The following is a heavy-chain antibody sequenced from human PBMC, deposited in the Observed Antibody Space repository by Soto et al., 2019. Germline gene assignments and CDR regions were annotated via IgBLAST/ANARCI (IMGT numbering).Heavy chain of an antibody. CDR2: ISYDGGKT. D-gene: IGHD1-26*01. CDR3: AREVGATPRGYYNYGMDV. CDR1: GFTFSSYA. Sequence: PGGSLRLSCAASGFTFSSYAIHWVRQAPGKGLEWVALISYDGGKTYYADSVKGRFSISRDNSKNTLHLQMNSLRTEDTALYYCAREVGATPRGYYNYGMDVWGQGTTVTVSS. J-gene: IGHJ6*02. V-gene: IGHV3-30-3*01.